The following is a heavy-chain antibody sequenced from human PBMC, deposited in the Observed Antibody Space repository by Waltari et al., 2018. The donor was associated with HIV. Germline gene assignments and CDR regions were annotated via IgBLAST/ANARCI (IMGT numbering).Heavy chain of an antibody. V-gene: IGHV4-34*01. CDR1: GGSFNDYS. CDR2: INHGGNI. Sequence: QVQLQQWGAGLLKPSETLSLTCAVYGGSFNDYSWAWARKLPGKGLCWFGDINHGGNINYNPSLKSRVTMSVDTSKNHFSLKLSSVSAADTAVYYCARLTAVSGTGNLDYWGQGTRVTVSA. J-gene: IGHJ4*02. D-gene: IGHD3-10*01. CDR3: ARLTAVSGTGNLDY.